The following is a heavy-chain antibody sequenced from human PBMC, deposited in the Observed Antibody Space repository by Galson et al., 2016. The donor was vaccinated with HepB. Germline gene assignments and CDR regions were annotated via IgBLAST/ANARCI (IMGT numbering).Heavy chain of an antibody. CDR3: VRVGYYSGWYYLDQ. V-gene: IGHV5-10-1*01. J-gene: IGHJ4*02. CDR1: GYRFTSQW. D-gene: IGHD6-19*01. CDR2: IDPSDSYT. Sequence: QSGAEVTKPGESLRISCKGSGYRFTSQWISWVRQMPGKGLEWMGRIDPSDSYTKYSPSFQGHVTISVDKTITTAYMQWSSLKASDTAMYYCVRVGYYSGWYYLDQWGQGTLVTVSS.